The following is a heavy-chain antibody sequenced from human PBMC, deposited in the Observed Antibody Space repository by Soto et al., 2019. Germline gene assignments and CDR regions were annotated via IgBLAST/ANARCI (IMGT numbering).Heavy chain of an antibody. Sequence: GGSLRLSCAASGFTFSDHYMDWVRQAPGKGLEWVGRTRNKANSYTTEYAASVKGRFTISRDDSKNSLYLQMNSLKTEDTAVYYCASRSAAVGRPLGGAFDIWGQGTMVTVSS. D-gene: IGHD3-10*01. CDR1: GFTFSDHY. V-gene: IGHV3-72*01. J-gene: IGHJ3*02. CDR2: TRNKANSYTT. CDR3: ASRSAAVGRPLGGAFDI.